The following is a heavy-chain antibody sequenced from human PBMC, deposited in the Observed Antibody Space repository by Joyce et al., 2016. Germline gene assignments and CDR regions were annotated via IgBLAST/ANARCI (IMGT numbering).Heavy chain of an antibody. Sequence: EVQLVESGGGFVPPGVSLRLSCAASGFNFRADWMEWVRQTPEKGLEWVDNINPDGSEKYYVASVKGRFTISRDNAKNTLDLQMNSLRVEDTAVYFCARNRGWFKYDTWGQGTKVTVSS. CDR1: GFNFRADW. V-gene: IGHV3-7*04. CDR3: ARNRGWFKYDT. J-gene: IGHJ3*02. CDR2: INPDGSEK. D-gene: IGHD2/OR15-2a*01.